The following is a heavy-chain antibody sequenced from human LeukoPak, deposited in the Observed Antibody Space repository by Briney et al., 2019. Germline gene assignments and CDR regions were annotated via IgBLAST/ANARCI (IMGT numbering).Heavy chain of an antibody. J-gene: IGHJ6*03. CDR3: ARHIADSYTDV. CDR1: DVSISNSGYY. D-gene: IGHD2-21*01. V-gene: IGHV4-39*01. CDR2: IYYTGST. Sequence: PSETLSLTCTVSDVSISNSGYYGGGIRQPPGKGLEWIGHIYYTGSTFYSPSLKSRVTISVDTSKNHFSLKLTSVTAADTSIYFCARHIADSYTDVWGKGTTVTVS.